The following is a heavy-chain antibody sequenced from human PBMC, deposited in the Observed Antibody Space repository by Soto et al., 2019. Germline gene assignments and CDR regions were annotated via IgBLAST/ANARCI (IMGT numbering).Heavy chain of an antibody. Sequence: GGSLRLSCAASGFTFSSYGMHWVRQAPGKGLEWVAVISYDGSNKYYADSVKGRFTISRDNSKNTLYLQMNSLRAEDTAVYYCAKDRDVVVVAATPYYYYGMDVWGQGTTVTVSS. J-gene: IGHJ6*02. CDR3: AKDRDVVVVAATPYYYYGMDV. CDR1: GFTFSSYG. V-gene: IGHV3-30*18. D-gene: IGHD2-15*01. CDR2: ISYDGSNK.